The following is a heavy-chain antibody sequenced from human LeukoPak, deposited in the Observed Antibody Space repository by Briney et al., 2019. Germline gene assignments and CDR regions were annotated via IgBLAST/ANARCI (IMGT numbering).Heavy chain of an antibody. CDR1: GGSISSSSYY. V-gene: IGHV4-39*07. CDR3: ARVPYYYDSSGSS. J-gene: IGHJ4*02. CDR2: IYYSGST. D-gene: IGHD3-22*01. Sequence: SETLSLTCTVSGGSISSSSYYWGWIRQPPGKGLEGIGRIYYSGSTYYNPSLKSRVTISADTSTPQSSLKLSSATAADTAVYYCARVPYYYDSSGSSWGQGTLVTVSS.